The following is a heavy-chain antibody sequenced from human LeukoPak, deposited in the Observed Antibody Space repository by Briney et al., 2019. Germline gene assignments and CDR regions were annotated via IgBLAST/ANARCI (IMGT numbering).Heavy chain of an antibody. V-gene: IGHV3-30*04. CDR2: ISYDGSNK. CDR1: GFTFSSYA. D-gene: IGHD6-13*01. CDR3: ARGLRKSIAAAVVY. J-gene: IGHJ4*02. Sequence: GGSLRLSCAASGFTFSSYAMHWVRQAPGKGLEWVAVISYDGSNKYYADSVKGRFTISRDNSKNTLYLQMNSLRAEGTAVYYCARGLRKSIAAAVVYWGQGTLVTVSS.